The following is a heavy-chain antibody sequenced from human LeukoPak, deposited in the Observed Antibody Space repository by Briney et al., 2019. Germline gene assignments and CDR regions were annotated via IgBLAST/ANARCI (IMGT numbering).Heavy chain of an antibody. D-gene: IGHD4-23*01. CDR2: ISGSGGST. Sequence: GGSLRLSCAASGFTLSSYAMSWVRQSPGEGLEWVSAISGSGGSTYYADSVKARFTISRDNSKNTLYLQMNSLRAEDTDVYYRAKLTPGGNSEGFDYWGKGTLVTVSS. V-gene: IGHV3-23*01. CDR3: AKLTPGGNSEGFDY. J-gene: IGHJ4*02. CDR1: GFTLSSYA.